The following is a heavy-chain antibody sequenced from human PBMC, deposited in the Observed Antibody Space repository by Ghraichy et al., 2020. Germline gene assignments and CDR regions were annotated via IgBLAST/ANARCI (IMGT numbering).Heavy chain of an antibody. J-gene: IGHJ6*02. Sequence: GESLNISCAASGFTVSSNYMSWVRQAPGKGLEWVSVIYSGGSTYYADSVKGRFTISRDNSKNTLYLQMNSLRAEDTAVYYCARAEVDDYGDRSPLYYYYYGMDVWGQGTTVTVSS. V-gene: IGHV3-66*01. CDR2: IYSGGST. CDR3: ARAEVDDYGDRSPLYYYYYGMDV. CDR1: GFTVSSNY. D-gene: IGHD4-17*01.